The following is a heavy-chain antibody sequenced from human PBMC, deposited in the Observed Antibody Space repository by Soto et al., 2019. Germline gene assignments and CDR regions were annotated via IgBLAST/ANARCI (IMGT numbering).Heavy chain of an antibody. CDR3: ARVSYYGSGSYYNLYYYYGMDV. CDR1: GFTFSNYA. J-gene: IGHJ6*02. CDR2: ISYDGRNK. Sequence: GGSLRLSCAASGFTFSNYAMHWVRQAPGKXLEWVAVISYDGRNKYYADSVKGRFTISRDNSKNTLYLQMNSLRAEDTAIYYCARVSYYGSGSYYNLYYYYGMDVWGQGTTVTVSS. V-gene: IGHV3-30*04. D-gene: IGHD3-10*01.